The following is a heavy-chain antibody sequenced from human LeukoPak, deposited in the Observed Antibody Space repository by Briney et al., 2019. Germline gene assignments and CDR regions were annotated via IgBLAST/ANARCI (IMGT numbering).Heavy chain of an antibody. CDR2: TIPIFGTA. CDR3: ARGSGWDPSRGY. CDR1: GGTFSSYA. V-gene: IGHV1-69*13. D-gene: IGHD6-19*01. J-gene: IGHJ4*02. Sequence: ASVKVSCKASGGTFSSYAISWVRQAPGQGLEWMGGTIPIFGTAKYAQKFQGRVTITADESTSTAYMELSSLRSEDTAVYYCARGSGWDPSRGYWGPGTLVTVSS.